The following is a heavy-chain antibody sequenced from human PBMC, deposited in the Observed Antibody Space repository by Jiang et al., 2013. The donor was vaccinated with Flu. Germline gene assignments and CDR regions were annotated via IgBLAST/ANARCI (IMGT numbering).Heavy chain of an antibody. Sequence: GYTFTGYYMHWVRQAPGQGLEWMGRINPNSGGTNYAQKFQGRVTMTRDTSISTAYMELSRLRSDDTAVYYCARVTIYYYYGMDVWGQGTTVTVSS. J-gene: IGHJ6*02. CDR3: ARVTIYYYYGMDV. V-gene: IGHV1-2*06. D-gene: IGHD3-3*01. CDR1: GYTFTGYY. CDR2: INPNSGGT.